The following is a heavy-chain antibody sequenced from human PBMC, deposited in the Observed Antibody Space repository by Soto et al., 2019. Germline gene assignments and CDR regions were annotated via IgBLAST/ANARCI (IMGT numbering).Heavy chain of an antibody. J-gene: IGHJ6*02. CDR3: ARGGTQWISPKLVRGGYDYCGMDV. D-gene: IGHD6-6*01. CDR2: IIPIFGTA. V-gene: IGHV1-69*01. Sequence: QVQLVQSGAEVKKPGSSVKVSCKASGGTFSSYAISWVRQAPGQGLEWMGGIIPIFGTANYAQKFQGRVTITADESTSRDYIELSSLRPEDTAVYYCARGGTQWISPKLVRGGYDYCGMDVWGQGTTVTVSS. CDR1: GGTFSSYA.